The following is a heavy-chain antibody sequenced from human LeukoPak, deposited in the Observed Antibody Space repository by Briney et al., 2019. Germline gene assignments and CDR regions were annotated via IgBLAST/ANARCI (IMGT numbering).Heavy chain of an antibody. Sequence: GGSLRLSCAASGFTFSDYYMSWIRQAPGKGLEWVSYISSSGSTIYYADSVKGRFTISRDNSKNTLYLQMNSLRAEDTAVYYCARAVSAMVSYNWFDPWGQGTLVTVSS. V-gene: IGHV3-11*04. J-gene: IGHJ5*02. CDR3: ARAVSAMVSYNWFDP. CDR2: ISSSGSTI. CDR1: GFTFSDYY. D-gene: IGHD5-18*01.